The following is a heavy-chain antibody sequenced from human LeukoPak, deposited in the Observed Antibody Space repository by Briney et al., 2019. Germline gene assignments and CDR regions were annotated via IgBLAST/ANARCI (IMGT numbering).Heavy chain of an antibody. D-gene: IGHD3-16*01. J-gene: IGHJ3*02. V-gene: IGHV4-59*01. CDR1: GGYISSYY. CDR3: AREDLVSLGAFDI. Sequence: SETLSLTCTVSGGYISSYYWSWIRQAPGKGLEWIGYIYYSGSTNYNPSLKSRVTISVDTSKNQFSLKLSSVTAADTAVYYCAREDLVSLGAFDIWGQGTMVTVSS. CDR2: IYYSGST.